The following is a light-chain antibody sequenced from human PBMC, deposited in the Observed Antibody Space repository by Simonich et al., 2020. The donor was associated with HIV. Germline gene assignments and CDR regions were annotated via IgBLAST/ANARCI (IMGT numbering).Light chain of an antibody. CDR3: MQGTLWWT. CDR2: KVS. J-gene: IGKJ1*01. CDR1: QSLVHSDGNTY. Sequence: DIVMTQSPLSLPVTLGQPASISCRSSQSLVHSDGNTYLNWYHQRPGQSPRRLIYKVSNRNYGVPDRFSGSGSDTDFTLKISRVEAEDVGIYYCMQGTLWWTFGQGTKVEIK. V-gene: IGKV2-30*02.